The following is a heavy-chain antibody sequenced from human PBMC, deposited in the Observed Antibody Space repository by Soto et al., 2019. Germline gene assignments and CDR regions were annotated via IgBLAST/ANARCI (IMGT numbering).Heavy chain of an antibody. J-gene: IGHJ6*02. Sequence: LRLSCAASGFTFSSYAMHRVRQAPGKGLEWVAVISYDGSNKYYADSVKGRFTISRDNSKNTLYLQMDSLRAEDTAVYYCARVADDYGDYYYYGMDVWGQGTTVTVSS. CDR2: ISYDGSNK. CDR3: ARVADDYGDYYYYGMDV. V-gene: IGHV3-30-3*01. D-gene: IGHD4-17*01. CDR1: GFTFSSYA.